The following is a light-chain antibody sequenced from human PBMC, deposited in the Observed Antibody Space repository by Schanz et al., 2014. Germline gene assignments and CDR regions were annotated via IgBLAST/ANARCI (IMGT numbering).Light chain of an antibody. CDR1: SSDVGGYNY. V-gene: IGLV2-8*01. Sequence: QSVLTQPPSASGSPGQSVTISCTGTSSDVGGYNYVSWYQQHPGKAPKLMIYEVSKRPSGVPDRFSGSKSGNTASLTVSGLQAEDEADYYCCSYAGSSPFVVFGGGTKLTVL. CDR2: EVS. J-gene: IGLJ2*01. CDR3: CSYAGSSPFVV.